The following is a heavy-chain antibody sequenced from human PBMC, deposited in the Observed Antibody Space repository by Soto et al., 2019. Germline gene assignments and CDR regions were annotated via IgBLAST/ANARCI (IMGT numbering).Heavy chain of an antibody. D-gene: IGHD2-8*01. Sequence: ASVKVSCKASGYTFTSYGISWVLQAPGQGLEWMGWISAYNGNTNYAQKLQGRVTMTTDTSTSTAYMELRSLRSDDTAVYYCARDLGVLMVYAIPNWFDPWGQGTLVTVS. CDR3: ARDLGVLMVYAIPNWFDP. CDR1: GYTFTSYG. V-gene: IGHV1-18*01. J-gene: IGHJ5*02. CDR2: ISAYNGNT.